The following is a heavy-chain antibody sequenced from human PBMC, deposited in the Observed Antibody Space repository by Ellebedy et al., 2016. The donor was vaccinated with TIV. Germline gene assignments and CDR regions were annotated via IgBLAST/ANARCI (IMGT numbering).Heavy chain of an antibody. CDR1: GYTFTDYY. CDR3: ARGYPVTMIVVVENWFDP. CDR2: LNPNRGRT. V-gene: IGHV1-2*04. D-gene: IGHD3-22*01. Sequence: AASVKVSCKASGYTFTDYYMHWVRQAPGQGLEGMGWLNPNRGRTNYAQKFQGWVTMTRDTSISTAYMELSRLRSDDKAVYYCARGYPVTMIVVVENWFDPWGQGTLVTVSS. J-gene: IGHJ5*02.